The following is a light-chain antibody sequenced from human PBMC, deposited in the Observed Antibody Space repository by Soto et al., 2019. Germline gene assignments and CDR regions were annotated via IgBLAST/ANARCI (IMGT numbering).Light chain of an antibody. J-gene: IGKJ5*01. CDR1: QSVSTY. Sequence: DILMTQSSSSLSPSIVERLTVSCRTRQSVSTYLNWYQHKPGRGPTLLIYAASSLQSGVPSRFSGSGSGTEFTLTISSLQPEDFGTYYCLQHNSYPINFGQGTQLEIK. V-gene: IGKV1-17*01. CDR2: AAS. CDR3: LQHNSYPIN.